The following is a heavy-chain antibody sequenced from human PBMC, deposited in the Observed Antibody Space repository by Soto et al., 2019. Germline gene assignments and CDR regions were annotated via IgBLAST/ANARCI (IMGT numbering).Heavy chain of an antibody. J-gene: IGHJ6*02. CDR1: GGTFSSYA. V-gene: IGHV1-69*12. CDR3: ARVWSLTSSVTGMDV. Sequence: QVQLVQSGAEVKKPGSSVKVSCKASGGTFSSYAISWVRQAPGQGLEWMGGIIPIFGTANYAQKFQGRVTIXXDXSXXTAYMELSSLRSEDTAVYYCARVWSLTSSVTGMDVWGQGTTVTVSS. D-gene: IGHD3-9*01. CDR2: IIPIFGTA.